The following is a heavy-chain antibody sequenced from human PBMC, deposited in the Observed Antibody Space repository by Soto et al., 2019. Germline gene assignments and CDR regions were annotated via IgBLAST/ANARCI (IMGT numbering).Heavy chain of an antibody. CDR2: IYWDDDK. CDR1: GFSLSTSGVG. J-gene: IGHJ4*02. Sequence: QITLKESGPTLVKPTQTLTLTCTFSGFSLSTSGVGVGWIRQPPGKALEWLALIYWDDDKRYSPALKSRLTHPKDTTKTQVVPTLTIMDPVDTATYDCAHRCCGWKGGFPYSRQGTPVTVSS. V-gene: IGHV2-5*02. D-gene: IGHD6-19*01. CDR3: AHRCCGWKGGFPY.